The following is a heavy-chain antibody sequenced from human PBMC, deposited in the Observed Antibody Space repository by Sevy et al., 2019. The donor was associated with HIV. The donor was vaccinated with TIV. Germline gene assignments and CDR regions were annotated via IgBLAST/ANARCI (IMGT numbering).Heavy chain of an antibody. J-gene: IGHJ2*01. CDR2: IFPLLRTT. Sequence: ASVKVSCKASGGTFSNFAITWVRQAPGQGLEWMGGIFPLLRTTDYEQKFQGRVTITADESTSTAYMELSSLRSEDTAMYYCARYFGEWYFDLWGRGTLVTVSS. CDR1: GGTFSNFA. V-gene: IGHV1-69*13. D-gene: IGHD3-10*01. CDR3: ARYFGEWYFDL.